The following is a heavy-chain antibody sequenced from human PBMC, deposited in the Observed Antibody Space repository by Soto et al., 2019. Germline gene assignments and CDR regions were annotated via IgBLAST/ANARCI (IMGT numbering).Heavy chain of an antibody. D-gene: IGHD1-26*01. CDR1: GFTFSPYW. Sequence: GGSLRLSCAVSGFTFSPYWMHWVRQAPGKGLVWVSRINGDGRATTYVDSVRGRFTISRDNSKNTLYLQMSSLRAEDTAIYYCAREGGAADFDYWGQGTLVTVSS. V-gene: IGHV3-74*01. CDR3: AREGGAADFDY. CDR2: INGDGRAT. J-gene: IGHJ4*02.